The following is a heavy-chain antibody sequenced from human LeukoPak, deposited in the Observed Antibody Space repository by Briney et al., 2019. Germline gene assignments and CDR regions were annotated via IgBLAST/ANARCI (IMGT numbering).Heavy chain of an antibody. CDR1: GFTFSDYY. Sequence: GGSLRLSCAASGFTFSDYYMSWIRQAPGKRLEWLGLIKRKTEGATTDYSAPVKGRFTISRDNAKNTLYLQMNSLRAEDTAVYYCARDRYYVPDYWGQGTLVTVSS. CDR2: IKRKTEGATT. CDR3: ARDRYYVPDY. V-gene: IGHV3-15*05. D-gene: IGHD3-10*02. J-gene: IGHJ4*02.